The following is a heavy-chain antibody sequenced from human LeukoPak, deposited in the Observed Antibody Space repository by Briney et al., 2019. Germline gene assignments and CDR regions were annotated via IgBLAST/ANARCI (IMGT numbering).Heavy chain of an antibody. Sequence: GASVKVSCKASGYTFTSYYIHWVQQAPGQGLEWMGIINPSGGSTSYAQKFQGRVTMTRDTSTSTVYMELSSLRSEDMDMYYCARLLSYNSSVYYSPRFGNWGQGTLVTVSS. CDR2: INPSGGST. CDR3: ARLLSYNSSVYYSPRFGN. CDR1: GYTFTSYY. V-gene: IGHV1-46*01. J-gene: IGHJ4*02. D-gene: IGHD3-22*01.